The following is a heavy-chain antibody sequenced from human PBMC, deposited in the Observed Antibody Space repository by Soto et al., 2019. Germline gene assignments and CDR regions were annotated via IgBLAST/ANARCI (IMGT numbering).Heavy chain of an antibody. CDR2: IYYSGST. Sequence: SETLSLTCTVSGGSISSSSYYWGWIRQPPGKGLEWIGSIYYSGSTYYNPSLKSRVTISVDTSKNQFSLKLSSVTAADTAVYYCARSYSSGWYFIWFDPWGQGTLVTVSS. D-gene: IGHD6-19*01. V-gene: IGHV4-39*01. CDR3: ARSYSSGWYFIWFDP. CDR1: GGSISSSSYY. J-gene: IGHJ5*02.